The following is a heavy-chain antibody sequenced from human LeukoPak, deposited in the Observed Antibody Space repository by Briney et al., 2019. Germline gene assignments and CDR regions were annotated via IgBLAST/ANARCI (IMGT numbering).Heavy chain of an antibody. CDR3: ARSSTVTYYYYGMDV. CDR1: GGSISSGGYY. V-gene: IGHV4-31*03. Sequence: SETLSLTCTVSGGSISSGGYYWSWIRQHPGKGLEWIGYIYYSGSTYYNPSLKSRVTISVDTSKNQFSLKLSSVTAADTAVCYCARSSTVTYYYYGMDVWGQGTTVTVSS. D-gene: IGHD4-17*01. J-gene: IGHJ6*02. CDR2: IYYSGST.